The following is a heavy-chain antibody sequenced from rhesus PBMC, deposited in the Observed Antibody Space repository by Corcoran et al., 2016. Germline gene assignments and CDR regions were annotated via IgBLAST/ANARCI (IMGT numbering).Heavy chain of an antibody. CDR2: IIHLVGIT. D-gene: IGHD6-37*01. CDR1: GFTFGSYA. CDR3: ARGGIAVAGSLFDY. Sequence: QVQLVQSGAEVKKPGASVKVSCKAPGFTFGSYAISWVRQAPGQGLEWMGVIIHLVGITNYAEKFQGRVTITADTSTSTAYMELSSLRSEDTAVYYCARGGIAVAGSLFDYWGQGVLVTVSS. J-gene: IGHJ4*01. V-gene: IGHV1-198*02.